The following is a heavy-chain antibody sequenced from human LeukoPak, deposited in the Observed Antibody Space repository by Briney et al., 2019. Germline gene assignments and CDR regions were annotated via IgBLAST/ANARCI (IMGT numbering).Heavy chain of an antibody. CDR2: IIPIFGTA. D-gene: IGHD6-19*01. CDR1: GGTFSSYA. Sequence: ASVKVSCKASGGTFSSYAISWVRQAPGQGLEWMGGIIPIFGTANYAQKFQGRVTITADESTSTAYMELSSLRSEDTAVYYCASAGYSSGWYNWFDPWGQGTLVTVSP. J-gene: IGHJ5*02. CDR3: ASAGYSSGWYNWFDP. V-gene: IGHV1-69*13.